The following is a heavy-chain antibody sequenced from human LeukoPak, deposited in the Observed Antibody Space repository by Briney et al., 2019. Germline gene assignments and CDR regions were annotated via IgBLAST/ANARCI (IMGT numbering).Heavy chain of an antibody. Sequence: PGGSLRLSCAASGFTFSSYAMHWVRQAPGKGLEWVAFISYDGSDKYYADSVKGRLTVSRDNSKSTLYLQMNSLRAEDTAIYYCAKDLDGYCSGDSCAFCDYWGQGTLVTASS. J-gene: IGHJ4*02. CDR2: ISYDGSDK. CDR3: AKDLDGYCSGDSCAFCDY. V-gene: IGHV3-30*18. CDR1: GFTFSSYA. D-gene: IGHD2-15*01.